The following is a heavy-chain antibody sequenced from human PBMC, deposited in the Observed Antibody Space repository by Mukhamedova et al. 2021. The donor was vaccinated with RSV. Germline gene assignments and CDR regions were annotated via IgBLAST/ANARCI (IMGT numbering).Heavy chain of an antibody. D-gene: IGHD4-17*01. J-gene: IGHJ4*02. V-gene: IGHV3-74*01. CDR2: INNDGSST. CDR3: GRSYGDYHLVDDY. Sequence: VRQAPGKGLVWVSHINNDGSSTSYADSVKGRFTISRDNARNTVYLQMNSLRAEDTAVYYCGRSYGDYHLVDDYWGQGTLVTVSS.